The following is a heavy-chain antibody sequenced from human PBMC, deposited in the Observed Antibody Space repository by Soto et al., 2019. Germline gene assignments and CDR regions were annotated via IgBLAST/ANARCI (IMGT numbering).Heavy chain of an antibody. J-gene: IGHJ6*02. D-gene: IGHD3-22*01. CDR3: ARRLKGRYYYDSSGYYGMDV. CDR2: ISYDGSNK. Sequence: PGGSLRLSCAASGFTFSSYAMHWVRQAPGKGLEWVAVISYDGSNKYYADSVKGRFTISRDNSKNTLYLQMNSLRAEDTAVYYCARRLKGRYYYDSSGYYGMDVWGQGITVTVSS. V-gene: IGHV3-30-3*01. CDR1: GFTFSSYA.